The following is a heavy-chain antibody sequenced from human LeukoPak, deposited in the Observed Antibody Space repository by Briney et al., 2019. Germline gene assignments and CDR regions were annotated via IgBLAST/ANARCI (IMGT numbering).Heavy chain of an antibody. CDR1: GNTFTSYY. CDR2: LNPSDGST. V-gene: IGHV1-46*01. D-gene: IGHD6-19*01. CDR3: ARVPPSYGSGWYDLYDY. J-gene: IGHJ4*02. Sequence: ASVKVSCKASGNTFTSYYMHWVRQAPGQGLEWMGILNPSDGSTSYAPKFQGRVTMTRDTSTSTVYMKLSSLRSEDTAVYYCARVPPSYGSGWYDLYDYWGQGTLVTVSS.